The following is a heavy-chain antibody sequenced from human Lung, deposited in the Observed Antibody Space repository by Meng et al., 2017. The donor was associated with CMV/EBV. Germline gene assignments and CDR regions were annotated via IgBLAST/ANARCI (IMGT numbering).Heavy chain of an antibody. CDR3: ARSRVLSSSPSRPPTYGMDV. V-gene: IGHV1-69*10. CDR1: GGTSSSYV. Sequence: SVKVSCKASGGTSSSYVISWVRQDPGQGLEWMGGIIPILGRANYGQKFQARVTITADKSTSTAHMELSSLRSEDTAVYYCARSRVLSSSPSRPPTYGMDVWGQGTTVTVSS. D-gene: IGHD2-2*01. CDR2: IIPILGRA. J-gene: IGHJ6*02.